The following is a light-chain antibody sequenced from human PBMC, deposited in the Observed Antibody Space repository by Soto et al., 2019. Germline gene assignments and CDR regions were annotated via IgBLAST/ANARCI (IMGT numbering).Light chain of an antibody. CDR3: SSFVDGTSYV. J-gene: IGLJ1*01. CDR1: SSDVGFFNY. Sequence: QSVLTQPPSVSGSPGQSVTISCTGTSSDVGFFNYVSWYQHHPGKVPKFLIYEVNKRPSGVPDRFSGSKSGNTFSLTVSGLQPEDEAEYFCSSFVDGTSYVFGTGTKVTVL. V-gene: IGLV2-8*01. CDR2: EVN.